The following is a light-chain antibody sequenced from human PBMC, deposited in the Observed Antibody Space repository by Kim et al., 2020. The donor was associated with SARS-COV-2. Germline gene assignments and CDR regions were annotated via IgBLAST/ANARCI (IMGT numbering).Light chain of an antibody. CDR2: LGS. Sequence: PASISCRSSQSLLDSTGYDYLDWYLQKPGQSPQLLFYLGSSRASGVPDRFSGSGSRTDFTLKISRVEAEDVGVYYCMQTLQTPLTFGQGTKVDIK. J-gene: IGKJ1*01. CDR1: QSLLDSTGYDY. CDR3: MQTLQTPLT. V-gene: IGKV2-28*01.